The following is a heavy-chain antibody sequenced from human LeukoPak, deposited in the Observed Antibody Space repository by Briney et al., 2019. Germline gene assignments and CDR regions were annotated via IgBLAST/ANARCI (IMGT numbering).Heavy chain of an antibody. J-gene: IGHJ4*02. V-gene: IGHV3-64*01. CDR3: ARTPEFCSGGSCYSEGYFDY. CDR1: GFSFSIYA. Sequence: GGSLRLSCAASGFSFSIYAMHWVRKAPGKGLEYVSAISSKGGSTYYANSVKGRFTISRDNSKNTLYLQMGSLRAEDMAVYYCARTPEFCSGGSCYSEGYFDYWGQGTLVTVSS. CDR2: ISSKGGST. D-gene: IGHD2-15*01.